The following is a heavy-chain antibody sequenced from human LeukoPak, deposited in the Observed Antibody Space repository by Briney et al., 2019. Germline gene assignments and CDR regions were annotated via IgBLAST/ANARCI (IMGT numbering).Heavy chain of an antibody. J-gene: IGHJ4*02. CDR2: INSDGSST. V-gene: IGHV3-74*01. Sequence: PGGSLRLSCAASGFTFSSYWMHWVRQAPGKGLVWVSRINSDGSSTSYADSVKGRFTISRDNAKNTLYLQMNSLRAEQTAGHYFASDVGYSYGGEAFGYWGQGTLVTVSS. CDR1: GFTFSSYW. CDR3: ASDVGYSYGGEAFGY. D-gene: IGHD5-18*01.